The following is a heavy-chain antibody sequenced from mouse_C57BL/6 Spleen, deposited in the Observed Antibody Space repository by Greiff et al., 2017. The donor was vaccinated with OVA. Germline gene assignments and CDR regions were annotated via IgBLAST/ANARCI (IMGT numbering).Heavy chain of an antibody. CDR2: ISYDGSN. J-gene: IGHJ4*01. V-gene: IGHV3-6*01. Sequence: DVKLQESGPGLVKPSQSLSLTCSVTGYSITSGYYWNWIRQFPGNKLEWMGYISYDGSNNYNPSLKNRISITRDTSKNQFFLKLNSVTTEDTATYYCAAAYGNYVGAMDYWGQGTSVTVSS. CDR3: AAAYGNYVGAMDY. D-gene: IGHD2-1*01. CDR1: GYSITSGYY.